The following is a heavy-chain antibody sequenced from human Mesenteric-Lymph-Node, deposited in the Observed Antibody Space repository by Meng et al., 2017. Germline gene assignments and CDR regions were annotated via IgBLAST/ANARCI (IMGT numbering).Heavy chain of an antibody. Sequence: QVQLQESGPGLVKPSQTLSLTCAVSCDSITSGDYSWTWIRQPPGKGLEWIGYIYHGVNIYYTPSLRSRVTISVDKSRNQFSLKLTSVSAADTAVYYCVRDTRRGGGWFDPWGQGTLVTVSS. CDR2: IYHGVNI. CDR1: CDSITSGDYS. D-gene: IGHD3-10*01. CDR3: VRDTRRGGGWFDP. V-gene: IGHV4-30-2*01. J-gene: IGHJ5*02.